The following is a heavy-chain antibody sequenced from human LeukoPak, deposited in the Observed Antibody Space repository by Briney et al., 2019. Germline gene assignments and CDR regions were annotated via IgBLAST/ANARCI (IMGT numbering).Heavy chain of an antibody. D-gene: IGHD2-2*01. CDR3: ASFPYCSSTSCSPAP. V-gene: IGHV3-30-3*01. CDR1: GFTFSSYA. Sequence: GGSLRLSCAASGFTFSSYAMHWVRQAPGKGLEWVAVISYDGSNKYYADSVKGRFTISRDNSKNTLYLQMNSLRAEDTAVYYCASFPYCSSTSCSPAPWGQETLVTVSS. CDR2: ISYDGSNK. J-gene: IGHJ5*02.